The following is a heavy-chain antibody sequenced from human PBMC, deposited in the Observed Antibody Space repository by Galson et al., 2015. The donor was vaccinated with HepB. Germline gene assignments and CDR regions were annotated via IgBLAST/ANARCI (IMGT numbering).Heavy chain of an antibody. CDR2: ISGGNGGR. D-gene: IGHD4-17*01. V-gene: IGHV1-3*01. CDR3: ARDDNVGYGDYVGDY. J-gene: IGHJ4*02. CDR1: GYTFKAYT. Sequence: SVKVSCKASGYTFKAYTIHWVRQAPGQGLEWMGWISGGNGGRKYSQKFQGRVTFSRDTSASTAYMELSGLTSDDTAMYYCARDDNVGYGDYVGDYWGQGTLVTVSS.